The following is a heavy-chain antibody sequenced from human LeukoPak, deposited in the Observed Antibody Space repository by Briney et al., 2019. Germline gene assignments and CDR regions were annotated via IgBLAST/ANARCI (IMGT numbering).Heavy chain of an antibody. CDR2: MNPNSGNT. CDR3: ARGNFVRYSSGWGNDY. V-gene: IGHV1-8*01. J-gene: IGHJ4*02. CDR1: GYTFTSYD. D-gene: IGHD6-19*01. Sequence: ASVKVSCKASGYTFTSYDINWVRQATGQGLEWTGWMNPNSGNTGYAQKFQGRVTMTRNTSISTAYMELSSLRSEDTAVYYCARGNFVRYSSGWGNDYWGQGTLVTVSS.